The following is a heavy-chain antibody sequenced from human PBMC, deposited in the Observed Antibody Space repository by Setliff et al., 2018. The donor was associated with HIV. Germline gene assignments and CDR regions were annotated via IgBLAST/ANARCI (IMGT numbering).Heavy chain of an antibody. CDR1: ELTFSNYA. Sequence: RLSCAASELTFSNYAMTWVRQAPGKGLEWVSSLSGSGGSTYYADSVKGRFTISRDNSKNTLYIRMNSLRAEDTAVYDCAQAQTSVSGSYYQYLQHWGQGTLVTVSS. V-gene: IGHV3-23*01. CDR3: AQAQTSVSGSYYQYLQH. D-gene: IGHD3-10*01. CDR2: LSGSGGST. J-gene: IGHJ1*01.